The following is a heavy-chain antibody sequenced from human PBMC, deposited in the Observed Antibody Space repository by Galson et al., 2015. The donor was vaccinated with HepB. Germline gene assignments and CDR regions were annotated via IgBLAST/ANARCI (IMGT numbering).Heavy chain of an antibody. J-gene: IGHJ5*02. CDR1: GDSVSSNSAG. Sequence: CAISGDSVSSNSAGWTWIRQSPSRGLEWLGRTYYRSKWYIDYAVSVKGRITINPDTSKNQVSLRLTSVTPEDTAVYYCSRGGLVKAARGGLAWLDPWGQGTRVTVSS. CDR3: SRGGLVKAARGGLAWLDP. V-gene: IGHV6-1*01. D-gene: IGHD6-6*01. CDR2: TYYRSKWYI.